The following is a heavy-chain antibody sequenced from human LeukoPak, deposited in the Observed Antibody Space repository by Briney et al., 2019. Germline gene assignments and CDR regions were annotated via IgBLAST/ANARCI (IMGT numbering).Heavy chain of an antibody. D-gene: IGHD1-26*01. CDR1: GFAFRNHA. Sequence: GGSLRLSCVASGFAFRNHAMNWVRQAPGKGLEWVSAISGSGGSTYYADSVKGRFTISRDNSKNTLYLQMNSLRAEDTAVYYCARLQWSGSYYRAFDIWGQGTMVTISS. CDR3: ARLQWSGSYYRAFDI. V-gene: IGHV3-23*01. CDR2: ISGSGGST. J-gene: IGHJ3*02.